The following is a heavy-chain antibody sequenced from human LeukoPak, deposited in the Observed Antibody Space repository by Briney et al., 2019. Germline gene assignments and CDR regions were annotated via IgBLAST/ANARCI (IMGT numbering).Heavy chain of an antibody. CDR3: ARDALERDAFDI. V-gene: IGHV4-30-4*01. J-gene: IGHJ3*02. CDR1: GGSISSGDYY. CDR2: IYYSGST. Sequence: SETLSLTCTVSGGSISSGDYYWSWIRQPPGKGLEWIGYIYYSGSTYYNPSLKSRVTISVDTSKNQFSLKLSSVTAADTAVYYCARDALERDAFDIWGQGTMVTVSS. D-gene: IGHD3-3*01.